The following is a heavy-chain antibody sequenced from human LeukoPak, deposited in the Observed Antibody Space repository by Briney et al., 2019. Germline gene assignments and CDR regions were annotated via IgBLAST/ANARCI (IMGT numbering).Heavy chain of an antibody. Sequence: GGSLRLSCAASGFTFSNYAMNWVRQAPGKGPEWVSAIGGSGGGTYYADSAKGRFTISRDNSKNTLYLQMNSLRAEDTAVYYCAKGPETGWYEYFQHWGQGTLVTVSS. CDR1: GFTFSNYA. D-gene: IGHD6-19*01. CDR3: AKGPETGWYEYFQH. CDR2: IGGSGGGT. V-gene: IGHV3-23*01. J-gene: IGHJ1*01.